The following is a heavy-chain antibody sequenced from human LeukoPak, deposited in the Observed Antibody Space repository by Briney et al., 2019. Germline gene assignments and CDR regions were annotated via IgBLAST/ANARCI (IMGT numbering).Heavy chain of an antibody. CDR3: ARESVAAAAWFDP. D-gene: IGHD6-13*01. Sequence: SEALSLTCTVSGGSISSGGYYWSWICQHPGKGLEWIGYIYYSGSTYYNPSLKSRVTISVDTSKNQFSLKLSSVTAADTAVYYCARESVAAAAWFDPWGQGTLVTVSS. V-gene: IGHV4-31*03. CDR1: GGSISSGGYY. J-gene: IGHJ5*02. CDR2: IYYSGST.